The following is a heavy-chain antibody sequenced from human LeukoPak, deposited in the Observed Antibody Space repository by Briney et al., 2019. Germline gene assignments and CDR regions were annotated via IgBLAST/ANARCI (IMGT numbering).Heavy chain of an antibody. CDR3: ARLRPYSSSSGDTFDY. V-gene: IGHV4-4*09. CDR1: GGSISSYY. J-gene: IGHJ4*02. Sequence: SEALSLTCTVSGGSISSYYWSWIRQPPGKGLEWIGYIYTSGSTNYNPSLKSRVTISVDTSKNQFSLKLSSVTAADTAVYYCARLRPYSSSSGDTFDYWGQGTLVTVSS. CDR2: IYTSGST. D-gene: IGHD6-6*01.